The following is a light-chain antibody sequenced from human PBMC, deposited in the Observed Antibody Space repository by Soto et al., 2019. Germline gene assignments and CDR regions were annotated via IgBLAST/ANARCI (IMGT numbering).Light chain of an antibody. Sequence: IVLTQSPGTLSLSPGERATPSCRASQSVSSSYLAWYQQKPGQAPRILIYGASSRATGIPDRFSGSGSGTDFTLTISRLEPEDFAVYYCQQYGSSPPWTFGQGTKVEIK. CDR2: GAS. V-gene: IGKV3-20*01. CDR3: QQYGSSPPWT. J-gene: IGKJ1*01. CDR1: QSVSSSY.